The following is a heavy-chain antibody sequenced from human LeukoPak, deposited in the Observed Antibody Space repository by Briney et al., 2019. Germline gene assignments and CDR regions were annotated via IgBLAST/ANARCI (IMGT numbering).Heavy chain of an antibody. J-gene: IGHJ4*02. Sequence: ASVKVSCKASGYTFTSYGISWVRQAPGQGLEWMGWISAYNGNTNYAQKLQGRVTMTTDTSTSTAYMELRSLRSGDTAVYYCARALCSSTSCYVLAIDYWGQGTPVTVSS. CDR1: GYTFTSYG. V-gene: IGHV1-18*01. CDR3: ARALCSSTSCYVLAIDY. D-gene: IGHD2-2*01. CDR2: ISAYNGNT.